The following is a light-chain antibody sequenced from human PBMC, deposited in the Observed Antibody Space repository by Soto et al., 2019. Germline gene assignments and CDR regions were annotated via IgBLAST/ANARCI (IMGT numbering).Light chain of an antibody. Sequence: EIVLTQSPGTLSLSPGERATLSCRASQSVSSYFAWYQQKPGQAPRLLIYDASNRATGIPARFSGSGSGTGFTLTISSLEPEDFAVYYCQQRSNWPRTFGQGTRWIS. V-gene: IGKV3-11*01. CDR3: QQRSNWPRT. J-gene: IGKJ1*01. CDR2: DAS. CDR1: QSVSSY.